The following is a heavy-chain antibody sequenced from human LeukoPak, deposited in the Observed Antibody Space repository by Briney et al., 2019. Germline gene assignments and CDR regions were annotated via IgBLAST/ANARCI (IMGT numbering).Heavy chain of an antibody. CDR2: ISAYSGHT. CDR1: GYTFTNYG. J-gene: IGHJ5*02. Sequence: ASVKVSCKASGYTFTNYGISWVRQAPGQGPEWMGWISAYSGHTNYAQKLQGRVTMTTDTSTGTAYMELRSLRSDDTAVYYCARDNHSGSWSWFDPWGQGTLVSVSA. CDR3: ARDNHSGSWSWFDP. V-gene: IGHV1-18*01. D-gene: IGHD6-13*01.